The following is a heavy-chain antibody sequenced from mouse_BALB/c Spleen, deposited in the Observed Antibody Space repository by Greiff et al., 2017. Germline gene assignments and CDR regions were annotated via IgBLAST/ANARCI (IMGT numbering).Heavy chain of an antibody. CDR2: ISSGSSTI. J-gene: IGHJ4*01. Sequence: EVHLVESGGGLVQPGGSRKLSCAASGFTFSSFGMYWVRQAPEKGLEWVAYISSGSSTIYYADTVKGRFTISRDNPKNTLFLQMTSLRSEDTAMYYCARFGWDDAMDYWGQGTSVTVSS. CDR3: ARFGWDDAMDY. V-gene: IGHV5-17*02. D-gene: IGHD4-1*01. CDR1: GFTFSSFG.